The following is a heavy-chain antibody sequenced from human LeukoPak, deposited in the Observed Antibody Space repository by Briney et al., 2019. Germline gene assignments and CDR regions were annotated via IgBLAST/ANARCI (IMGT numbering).Heavy chain of an antibody. D-gene: IGHD6-19*01. J-gene: IGHJ4*02. CDR1: GFTFSNFG. Sequence: PGGSLRLSCAASGFTFSNFGMYWVCQAPARGLGWVGSISYDGSDQHYADSAHGRFTISSENAKNTLFLQMNSLRYEDTAVYYCAKKIAAEMSSGWYQREHWGEGTRVTVSS. V-gene: IGHV3-30*18. CDR2: ISYDGSDQ. CDR3: AKKIAAEMSSGWYQREH.